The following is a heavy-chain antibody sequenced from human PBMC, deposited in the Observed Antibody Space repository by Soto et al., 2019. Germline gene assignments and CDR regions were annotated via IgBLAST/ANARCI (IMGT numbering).Heavy chain of an antibody. CDR2: IYTSGST. J-gene: IGHJ4*02. CDR3: ARGVGSSPPRY. Sequence: PSETLSLTCTVSGGSISSYYWSWIRQPAGQALEWIGRIYTSGSTNYNPSLRSRVTISADTSKNQISLKLTSATAADTAVYYCARGVGSSPPRYWGRGTLVTVSS. D-gene: IGHD1-26*01. CDR1: GGSISSYY. V-gene: IGHV4-4*07.